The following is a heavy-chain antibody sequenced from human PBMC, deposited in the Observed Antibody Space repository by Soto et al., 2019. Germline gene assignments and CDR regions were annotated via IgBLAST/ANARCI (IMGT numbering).Heavy chain of an antibody. CDR1: GGSISSYY. D-gene: IGHD3-10*01. V-gene: IGHV4-59*01. J-gene: IGHJ4*02. Sequence: SETLSLTCTVSGGSISSYYWSWIRQPPGKGLEWIGYIYYSGSTNYNPSLKSRVTISIDTSKNQFSLKLSSVTAADTAVYYCARTPMVRGVISKDFDFWAQGTLVTVSS. CDR3: ARTPMVRGVISKDFDF. CDR2: IYYSGST.